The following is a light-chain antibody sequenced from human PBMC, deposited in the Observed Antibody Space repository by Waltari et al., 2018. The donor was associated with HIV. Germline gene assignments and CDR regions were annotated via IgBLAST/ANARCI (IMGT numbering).Light chain of an antibody. CDR3: SSYTTSSTVV. J-gene: IGLJ2*01. V-gene: IGLV2-14*01. CDR1: SADVGAYNY. CDR2: EVT. Sequence: QSALTQPASVSGSPGQSITISCAGTSADVGAYNYVSWYQQHPGKAPKLMMYEVTDRPSGVSNRVSGSKSGNTASLTISGLQAEDEADYYCSSYTTSSTVVFGGGTKLTVL.